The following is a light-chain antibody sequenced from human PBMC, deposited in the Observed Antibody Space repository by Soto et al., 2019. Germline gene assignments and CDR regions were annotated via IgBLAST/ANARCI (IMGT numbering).Light chain of an antibody. CDR1: SSDVGRYNY. CDR3: SSYTSSSAVV. V-gene: IGLV2-14*01. CDR2: DVS. J-gene: IGLJ2*01. Sequence: QSVLTQPASVSGSPGQSITISCTGTSSDVGRYNYVSWSQQHPGRAPKVMICDVSNRPSGVSNRFSGSKSGNTASLTISGLQTEDEADYYCSSYTSSSAVVFGGGTKLTVL.